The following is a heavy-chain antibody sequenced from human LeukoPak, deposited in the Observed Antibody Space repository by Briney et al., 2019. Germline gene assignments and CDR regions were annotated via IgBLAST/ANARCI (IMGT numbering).Heavy chain of an antibody. CDR2: INHSGST. CDR3: ARGVVVAFDY. D-gene: IGHD3-22*01. J-gene: IGHJ4*02. CDR1: GGSISSGGYS. V-gene: IGHV4-30-2*01. Sequence: PSQTLSLTCAVSGGSISSGGYSWSWIRQPPGKGLEWIGEINHSGSTNYNPSLKSRVTISVDTSKNQFSLKLSSVTAADTAVYYCARGVVVAFDYWGQGTLVTVSS.